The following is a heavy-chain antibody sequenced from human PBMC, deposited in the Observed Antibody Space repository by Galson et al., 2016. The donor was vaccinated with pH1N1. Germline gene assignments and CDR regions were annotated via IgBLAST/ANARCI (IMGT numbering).Heavy chain of an antibody. V-gene: IGHV3-30*12. D-gene: IGHD4-17*01. CDR1: GFTSSSCG. Sequence: SLRLSCAASGFTSSSCGIYWVRQAPGKGLEWVGNILYNGNDKYYADSVKGRFTISRDSSMTTVHLQMTSVTVEDTAVYFCERDESGYGDSFPDVFDIWGQGTMVTVSS. J-gene: IGHJ3*02. CDR3: ERDESGYGDSFPDVFDI. CDR2: ILYNGNDK.